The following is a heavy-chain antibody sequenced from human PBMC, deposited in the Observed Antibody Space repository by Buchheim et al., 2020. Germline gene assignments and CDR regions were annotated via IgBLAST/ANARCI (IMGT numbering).Heavy chain of an antibody. CDR3: ARDRCSSTTTRGCVHFQH. Sequence: EVQLVESGGGLVQPGGSLRLSCAASGFTFSSYWMSWVRQAPGTGLEWVANIKQDGSEKYYVDSVKGRFTISRDNAKNSLYLQMNSLRAEDTAVYYCARDRCSSTTTRGCVHFQHWGQGTL. D-gene: IGHD6-13*01. J-gene: IGHJ1*01. V-gene: IGHV3-7*01. CDR2: IKQDGSEK. CDR1: GFTFSSYW.